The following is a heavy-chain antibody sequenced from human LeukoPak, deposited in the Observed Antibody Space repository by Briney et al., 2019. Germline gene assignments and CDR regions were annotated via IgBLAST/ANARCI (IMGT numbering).Heavy chain of an antibody. CDR2: IYYSGST. Sequence: PSETLSLTCTVSGGSISRGGYYWSWIRQHPGKGLEWIGYIYYSGSTYYNPSLKSRVTISVDTSKNQFSLKLSSVTAADTAVYYCASDKIGDGNWFDPWGQGTLVTVSS. CDR3: ASDKIGDGNWFDP. CDR1: GGSISRGGYY. V-gene: IGHV4-31*03. J-gene: IGHJ5*02. D-gene: IGHD3-16*01.